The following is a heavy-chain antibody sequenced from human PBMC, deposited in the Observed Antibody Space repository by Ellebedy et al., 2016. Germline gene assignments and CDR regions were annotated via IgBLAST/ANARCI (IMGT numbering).Heavy chain of an antibody. D-gene: IGHD6-19*01. J-gene: IGHJ4*02. CDR2: ISWNRGSM. CDR3: VKGSIAVIATCFDY. CDR1: GFSLDDYA. Sequence: SLKISCAASGFSLDDYAMHWVRQAPGMGLEWVSGISWNRGSMQYADSVKGRFTISRDNAKNSLYLQMNSLRTEDTAFYYCVKGSIAVIATCFDYWGQGTLVTVSS. V-gene: IGHV3-9*01.